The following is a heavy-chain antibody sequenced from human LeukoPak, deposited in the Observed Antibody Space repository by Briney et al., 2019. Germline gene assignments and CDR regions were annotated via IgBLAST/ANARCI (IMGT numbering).Heavy chain of an antibody. D-gene: IGHD3-22*01. V-gene: IGHV1-18*01. CDR1: GYTFTSYG. J-gene: IGHJ4*02. CDR3: ARDPYDTPPTYFDY. CDR2: ISAYNGNT. Sequence: GASVKVSCKASGYTFTSYGISWVRQAPGQGLEWMGWISAYNGNTNYAQKLQGRVTMTTDTSTSTAYMELRSLRSDDTAVYYCARDPYDTPPTYFDYWGQGTLVTVSS.